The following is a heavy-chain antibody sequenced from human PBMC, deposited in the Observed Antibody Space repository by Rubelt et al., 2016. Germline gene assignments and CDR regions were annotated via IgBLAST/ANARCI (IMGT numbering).Heavy chain of an antibody. CDR3: ARFAIGGHSSGYLFDY. CDR2: INPNSGGT. CDR1: GYTFTGYY. D-gene: IGHD3-22*01. J-gene: IGHJ4*02. Sequence: QVQLVQSGAEVKTPGASVKVSCKASGYTFTGYYMHWVRQAPGQGLDWMGWINPNSGGTNYAKKFTGRVTMARDTSISTAYMGRWRRRSDDTAVYYCARFAIGGHSSGYLFDYWGQGTLVTVSS. V-gene: IGHV1-2*02.